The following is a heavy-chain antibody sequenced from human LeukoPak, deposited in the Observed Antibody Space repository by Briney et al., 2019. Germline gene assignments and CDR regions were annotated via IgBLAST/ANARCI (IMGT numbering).Heavy chain of an antibody. Sequence: GGSLRLSCTASGFAFDEHGMSWVRQVPGKGLEWVSGINWGGGSTGYADPLRGRFTISRDNAKNSLYLQMDSLRAEDTALYYCARAPITSPFYFDYWGQGTLVTVSS. J-gene: IGHJ4*02. CDR3: ARAPITSPFYFDY. V-gene: IGHV3-20*04. CDR1: GFAFDEHG. CDR2: INWGGGST. D-gene: IGHD2-2*01.